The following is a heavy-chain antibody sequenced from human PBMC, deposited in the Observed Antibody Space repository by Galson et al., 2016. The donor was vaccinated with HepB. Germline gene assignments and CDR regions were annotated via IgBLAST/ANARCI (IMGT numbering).Heavy chain of an antibody. V-gene: IGHV3-73*01. CDR3: TGSRDEGY. J-gene: IGHJ4*02. CDR1: GFTFSGSA. Sequence: SLRLSCAASGFTFSGSAMHWVRQAPGKGLEWIARIRGKDNNYATIYAASVKGRFIISRDDSKNTAYLQMNSLKIEETAVYYCTGSRDEGYWGQGTLVTVSS. CDR2: IRGKDNNYAT.